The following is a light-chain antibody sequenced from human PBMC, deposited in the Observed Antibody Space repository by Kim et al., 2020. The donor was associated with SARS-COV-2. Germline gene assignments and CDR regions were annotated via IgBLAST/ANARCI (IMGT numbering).Light chain of an antibody. CDR3: QPSYNTLMYT. Sequence: DIQMTQSQSSLSASVGDRVTITCRASQSISSYLNWYQQKPGKASKLLIYAASSLQSGVPSRFSGSGSGTDFTPTISSLQPEEFATYYGQPSYNTLMYTFGRGAKLDIK. J-gene: IGKJ2*01. CDR1: QSISSY. CDR2: AAS. V-gene: IGKV1-39*01.